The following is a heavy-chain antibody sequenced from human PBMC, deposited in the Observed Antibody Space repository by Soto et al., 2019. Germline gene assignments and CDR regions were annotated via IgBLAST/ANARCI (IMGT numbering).Heavy chain of an antibody. D-gene: IGHD5-12*01. J-gene: IGHJ2*01. CDR3: ARDYSGLPGYPDL. V-gene: IGHV3-21*01. CDR2: ISSSSSYI. Sequence: PGGSLRLSCAACGFTFSSYSMNWVRQAPGKGLEWASSISSSSSYIYYADSVKGRFTISRDNAKNSLYLQMNSLRAEDTAVYYCARDYSGLPGYPDLWGRDTLVTVSS. CDR1: GFTFSSYS.